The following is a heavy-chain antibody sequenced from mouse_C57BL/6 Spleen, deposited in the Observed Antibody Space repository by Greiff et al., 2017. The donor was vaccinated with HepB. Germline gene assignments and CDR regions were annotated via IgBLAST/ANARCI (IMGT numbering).Heavy chain of an antibody. CDR2: RGTGSGST. CDR3: ARGRGYDRAMDD. Sequence: GEERRKKGEEGKRAGKEKGEELKGDGRGRGKQRRGEGGGWGGGRGTGSGSTNYNEKFKGKATFTADTSSNTAYMQRSSLTTEDSAIYYCARGRGYDRAMDDWGQGTSVTASS. J-gene: IGHJ4*01. V-gene: IGHV1-9*01. CDR1: GEELKGDG. D-gene: IGHD2-2*01.